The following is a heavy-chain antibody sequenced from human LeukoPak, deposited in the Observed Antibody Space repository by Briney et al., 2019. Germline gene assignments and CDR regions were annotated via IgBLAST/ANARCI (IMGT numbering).Heavy chain of an antibody. CDR3: AKDLYYDSSGYYFRGYAFDI. CDR1: GFTFSSYG. D-gene: IGHD3-22*01. J-gene: IGHJ3*02. CDR2: ISGSGGST. Sequence: GGSLRLSCAASGFTFSSYGMSWVRQAPGKGLEWVSAISGSGGSTYYADSVKGRFTISRDNSKNTLYLQMNSLRAEDTAVYYCAKDLYYDSSGYYFRGYAFDIWGQGTVVTVSS. V-gene: IGHV3-23*01.